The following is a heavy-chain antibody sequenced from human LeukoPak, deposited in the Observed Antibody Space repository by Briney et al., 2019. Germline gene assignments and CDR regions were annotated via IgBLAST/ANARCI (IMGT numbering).Heavy chain of an antibody. CDR2: INHSGST. J-gene: IGHJ5*02. D-gene: IGHD5-18*01. Sequence: SETLSLTCAVYGGSFSGYYWSWICQPPGKGLEWIGEINHSGSTNYNPSLKSRVTISVDTSKNQFSLKLSSVTAADTAVYYCARRGTAMVNWFDPWGQGTLVTVSS. V-gene: IGHV4-34*01. CDR3: ARRGTAMVNWFDP. CDR1: GGSFSGYY.